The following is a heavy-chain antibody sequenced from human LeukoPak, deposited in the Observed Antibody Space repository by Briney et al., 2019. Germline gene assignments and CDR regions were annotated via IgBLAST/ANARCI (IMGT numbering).Heavy chain of an antibody. Sequence: GGSLRLSCAASGFTFSGSAMHWVRQASGKGLEWVGRIRSKANSYATAYAASVKGRFTISRDDSKNTAYLQMNSLRAEDTAVYYCAKNSILYYDSSVELDYWGQGTLVTVSS. CDR3: AKNSILYYDSSVELDY. J-gene: IGHJ4*02. D-gene: IGHD3-22*01. V-gene: IGHV3-73*01. CDR1: GFTFSGSA. CDR2: IRSKANSYAT.